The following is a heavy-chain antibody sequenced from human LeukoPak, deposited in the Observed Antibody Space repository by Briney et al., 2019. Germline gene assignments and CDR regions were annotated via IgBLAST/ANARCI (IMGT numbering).Heavy chain of an antibody. Sequence: LPGGSLRLSCAASGLTFAAYAMSWVRQAPGKGLDWVATIIDSGVLTFYADSVKGRFSISRDNSRNTVYLQMNSLRVEDTAVYYCAKDYCGGGRCDEIPIDYWGQGTLVTVSS. CDR3: AKDYCGGGRCDEIPIDY. CDR2: IIDSGVLT. D-gene: IGHD2-21*01. CDR1: GLTFAAYA. J-gene: IGHJ4*02. V-gene: IGHV3-23*01.